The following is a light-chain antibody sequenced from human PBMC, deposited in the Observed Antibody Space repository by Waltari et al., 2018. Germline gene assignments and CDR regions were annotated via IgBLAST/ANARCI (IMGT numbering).Light chain of an antibody. J-gene: IGLJ2*01. CDR3: QSVDSGRPWHVL. Sequence: SSDLTQPPSVSVSPGQTARITCSGETLANRYTLWYQRKPGQAPTLIIYKEKERPPGTPERFSGSRSGTTVTLTITGVQAEDEAEFFCQSVDSGRPWHVLFGGGTKLTVL. V-gene: IGLV3-25*03. CDR1: TLANRY. CDR2: KEK.